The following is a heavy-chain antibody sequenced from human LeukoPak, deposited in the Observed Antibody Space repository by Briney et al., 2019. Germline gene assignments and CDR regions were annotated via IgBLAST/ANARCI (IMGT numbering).Heavy chain of an antibody. CDR3: ARSTPGDYTLHLIDS. V-gene: IGHV3-30-3*01. J-gene: IGHJ4*02. Sequence: PGGSLRLSCAASGFTFRSDAMHWVRQAPGKGLEWVAVISHDGSSEDYADSVKGRLTISRDNSKSTLYLQMNSLRAEDTAVYYCARSTPGDYTLHLIDSWGQGTLVTVSS. CDR1: GFTFRSDA. CDR2: ISHDGSSE. D-gene: IGHD3-3*01.